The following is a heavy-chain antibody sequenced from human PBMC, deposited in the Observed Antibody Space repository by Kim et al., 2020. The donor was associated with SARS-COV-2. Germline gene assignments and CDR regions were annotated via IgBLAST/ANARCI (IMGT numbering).Heavy chain of an antibody. Sequence: GGSLRLSCAASGFTFSSYAMHWVRQAPGKGLEWVAVISYDGSNKYYADSVKGRFTISRDNSKNTLYLQMNSLRAEDTAVYYCARDAEWELHDAFDIWGQGTMVTVSS. J-gene: IGHJ3*02. CDR2: ISYDGSNK. V-gene: IGHV3-30-3*01. D-gene: IGHD1-26*01. CDR1: GFTFSSYA. CDR3: ARDAEWELHDAFDI.